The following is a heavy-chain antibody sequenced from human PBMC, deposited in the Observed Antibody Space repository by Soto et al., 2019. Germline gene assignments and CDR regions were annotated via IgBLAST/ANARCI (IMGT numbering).Heavy chain of an antibody. CDR3: ARDLRAVVAAIMRDYYYYYGMDV. Sequence: ASVKVSCKASGYTFTGYYMHWVRQAPGQGLEWMGWINPNSGGTNYAQKFQGWVTMTRDTSISTAYMELSRLRSDDTAVYYCARDLRAVVAAIMRDYYYYYGMDVWGQGTTVPVYS. D-gene: IGHD2-15*01. CDR2: INPNSGGT. J-gene: IGHJ6*02. CDR1: GYTFTGYY. V-gene: IGHV1-2*04.